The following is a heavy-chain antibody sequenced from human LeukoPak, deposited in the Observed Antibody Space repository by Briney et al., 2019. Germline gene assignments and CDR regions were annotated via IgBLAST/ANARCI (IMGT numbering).Heavy chain of an antibody. J-gene: IGHJ4*02. V-gene: IGHV3-7*04. D-gene: IGHD1-26*01. CDR1: GFTFSRHW. CDR3: ARYRGDY. Sequence: GGSLRLSCVASGFTFSRHWMSWVRQAPGKGLEWVANIKQDGSEKYYVDSVKGRFTISRDNAKNSLYLQMNSLRAEDTAVYYCARYRGDYWGQGTLVTVSS. CDR2: IKQDGSEK.